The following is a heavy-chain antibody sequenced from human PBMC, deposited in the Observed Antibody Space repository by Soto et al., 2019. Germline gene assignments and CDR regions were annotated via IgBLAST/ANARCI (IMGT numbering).Heavy chain of an antibody. Sequence: ASVKVSCKTSGYTLTSYHINWVRQATGQGLEWMGWMDPNNANTGYAQNFQGRVTMTRDISISTAYMELTGLRSEDTAVYYCARGVVLGMDYWGQGTLVTVSS. CDR1: GYTLTSYH. J-gene: IGHJ4*02. CDR2: MDPNNANT. D-gene: IGHD2-15*01. V-gene: IGHV1-8*01. CDR3: ARGVVLGMDY.